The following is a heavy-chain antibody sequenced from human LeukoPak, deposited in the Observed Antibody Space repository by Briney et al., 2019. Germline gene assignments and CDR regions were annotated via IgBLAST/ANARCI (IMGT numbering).Heavy chain of an antibody. CDR1: TSR. Sequence: ASVKVSCKATSRISWVRQAPGQGLEWMGWIGTYGGDTYYAQKFQGRITVTTDTSTSTVYMELRNLRSDDTAVYYCARDLWNFYDDSGYNRDFDSWGQGTLVTFSS. CDR2: IGTYGGDT. CDR3: ARDLWNFYDDSGYNRDFDS. V-gene: IGHV1-18*01. D-gene: IGHD3-22*01. J-gene: IGHJ5*01.